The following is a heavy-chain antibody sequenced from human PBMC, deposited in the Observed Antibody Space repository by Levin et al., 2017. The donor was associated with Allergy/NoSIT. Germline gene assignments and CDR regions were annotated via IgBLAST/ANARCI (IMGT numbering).Heavy chain of an antibody. CDR1: GDSINRGDYY. CDR2: IHSSGST. CDR3: ARDRPQGYYESTGFPD. J-gene: IGHJ4*02. Sequence: SETLSLTCSVSGDSINRGDYYWNWIRQSPGKGLEWVGYIHSSGSTSYNPSLKNRLVISMDTSKNQVSLRLRSVTAADPAVYFCARDRPQGYYESTGFPDWGRGIQVIVSS. D-gene: IGHD3-22*01. V-gene: IGHV4-30-4*01.